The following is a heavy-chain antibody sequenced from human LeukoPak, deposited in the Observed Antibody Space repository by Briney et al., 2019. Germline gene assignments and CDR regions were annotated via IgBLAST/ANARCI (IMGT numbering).Heavy chain of an antibody. D-gene: IGHD3-22*01. CDR3: ARDDCSGYYLPIYFDY. CDR2: ISAYNGNT. Sequence: ASVKVSCKASGGTFSSYAISWVRQAPGQGLEWMGWISAYNGNTNYAQKLQGRVTMTTDTSTSTAYMELRSLRSDDTAVYYCARDDCSGYYLPIYFDYWGQGTLVTVSS. J-gene: IGHJ4*02. V-gene: IGHV1-18*01. CDR1: GGTFSSYA.